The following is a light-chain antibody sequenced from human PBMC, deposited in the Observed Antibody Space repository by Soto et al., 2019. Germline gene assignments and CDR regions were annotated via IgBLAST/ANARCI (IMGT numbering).Light chain of an antibody. J-gene: IGKJ1*01. Sequence: EIVLTQSPGTLSLSPGERATLYCRASQSVSNNYLAWYQQKPGQATRLLIYGASNRATGIPDRFSGSGSGTDFTLTISRLEPEDFAVYYCQQYGSSGTFGQGTKVDIK. CDR2: GAS. CDR1: QSVSNNY. V-gene: IGKV3-20*01. CDR3: QQYGSSGT.